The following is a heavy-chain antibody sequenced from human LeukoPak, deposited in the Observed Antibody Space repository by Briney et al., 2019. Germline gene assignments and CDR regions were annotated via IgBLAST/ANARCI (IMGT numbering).Heavy chain of an antibody. CDR2: IWYDGSNK. CDR1: GFRFSSYG. CDR3: VRGGTSYFHY. D-gene: IGHD1-1*01. V-gene: IGHV3-33*01. J-gene: IGHJ1*01. Sequence: PGGSLRLSCAASGFRFSSYGMHWVRQAPGKGLEWVAVIWYDGSNKYYADSVKGRFTISRDNSKKTLYLQMNSLRAEDTAVYYCVRGGTSYFHYWGQGTLVTVSS.